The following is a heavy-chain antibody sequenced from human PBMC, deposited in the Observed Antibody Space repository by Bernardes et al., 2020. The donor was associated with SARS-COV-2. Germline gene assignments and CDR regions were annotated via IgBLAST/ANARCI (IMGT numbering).Heavy chain of an antibody. V-gene: IGHV2-5*02. CDR3: AHRGSSWQRSFFDY. CDR2: IYWDDDK. D-gene: IGHD6-13*01. Sequence: SGPTLVKPTQTLTLTCTFSGFSLSTSGVGVGWIRQPPGKALEWLALIYWDDDKRYSPSLKSRLTITKDTSKNQVVLTMTNMDPVDTATYYCAHRGSSWQRSFFDYWGQGTLVTVSS. CDR1: GFSLSTSGVG. J-gene: IGHJ4*02.